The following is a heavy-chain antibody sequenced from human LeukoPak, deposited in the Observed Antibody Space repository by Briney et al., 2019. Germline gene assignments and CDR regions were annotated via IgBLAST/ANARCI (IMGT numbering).Heavy chain of an antibody. Sequence: SETLSLTCTVSGGSISSGSYYWSWIRQPAGKGLEWIGRIYTSGSTNYNPSLKSRVTISVDTSKNQFSLKLCSVTAADTAVYYCARDVREKGYCSGGSCYQWGQGTLVTVSS. V-gene: IGHV4-61*02. D-gene: IGHD2-15*01. CDR1: GGSISSGSYY. CDR3: ARDVREKGYCSGGSCYQ. J-gene: IGHJ4*02. CDR2: IYTSGST.